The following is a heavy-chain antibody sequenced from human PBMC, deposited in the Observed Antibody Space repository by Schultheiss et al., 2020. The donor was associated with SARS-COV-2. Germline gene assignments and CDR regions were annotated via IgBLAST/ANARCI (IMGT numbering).Heavy chain of an antibody. CDR3: ARYPARITMIVAPIE. CDR1: GYTFTRYY. J-gene: IGHJ4*02. V-gene: IGHV1-2*02. D-gene: IGHD3-22*01. Sequence: ASVKVSCKASGYTFTRYYMQWVRQAPGQGLEWMGWINPNSGGTNYAQKFQGRVTMTRDTSISTAYMELSRLRSDDTAVYYCARYPARITMIVAPIEWGQGTLVTVSS. CDR2: INPNSGGT.